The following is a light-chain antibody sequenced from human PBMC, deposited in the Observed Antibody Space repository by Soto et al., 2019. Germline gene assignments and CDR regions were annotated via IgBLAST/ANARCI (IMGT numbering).Light chain of an antibody. CDR2: DAS. J-gene: IGKJ3*01. CDR3: QHRSNWPPFT. V-gene: IGKV3-11*01. CDR1: QSVSNY. Sequence: EIVLTQSPATLSLSPGERATLSCRASQSVSNYLAWYQQKPGQAPRLLIYDASNRATGIPARFSGSGSGTDFTLTISSLEPEDFAVYYCQHRSNWPPFTFGPGTKVDIK.